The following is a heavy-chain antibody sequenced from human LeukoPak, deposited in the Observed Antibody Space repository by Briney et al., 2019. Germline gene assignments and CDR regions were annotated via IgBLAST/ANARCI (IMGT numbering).Heavy chain of an antibody. Sequence: LETLSLTCTVSGGSISSYYWSWVRQPPGKGLEGIGYVYYSGTTNYNPSLKSRVTISVDTSKNQLSLKLNSVTAADTAVYDCARTDQSRWLDPWVQGTLVSVSS. CDR1: GGSISSYY. CDR2: VYYSGTT. J-gene: IGHJ5*01. V-gene: IGHV4-59*08. CDR3: ARTDQSRWLDP.